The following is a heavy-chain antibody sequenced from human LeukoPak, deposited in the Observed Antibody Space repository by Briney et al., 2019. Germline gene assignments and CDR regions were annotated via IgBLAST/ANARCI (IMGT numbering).Heavy chain of an antibody. CDR2: INPSGGST. D-gene: IGHD6-19*01. CDR3: ARHVLGTGSSGWYGIYYYYMDV. Sequence: ASVKVSCKASGYTFTSYYMHWVRQAPGQGLEWMGIINPSGGSTSYAQKFQGRVTMTRDTSTSTVYMELSSLRSEDTAVYYCARHVLGTGSSGWYGIYYYYMDVWGKGTTVTISS. CDR1: GYTFTSYY. V-gene: IGHV1-46*01. J-gene: IGHJ6*03.